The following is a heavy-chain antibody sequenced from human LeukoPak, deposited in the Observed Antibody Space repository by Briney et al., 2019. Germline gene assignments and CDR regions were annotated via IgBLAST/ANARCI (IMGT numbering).Heavy chain of an antibody. CDR1: GYTFTGYF. D-gene: IGHD3-22*01. CDR2: INPSSGAT. CDR3: ARVTYDRSGYYNGIPY. J-gene: IGHJ4*02. Sequence: ASVKVSCKASGYTFTGYFIHWVRQAPGQGLEWMGWINPSSGATNYAQNFKGRVTLTREMSISTAYMEVSRLLSDDTAVYYCARVTYDRSGYYNGIPYWGQGTLVIVSS. V-gene: IGHV1-2*02.